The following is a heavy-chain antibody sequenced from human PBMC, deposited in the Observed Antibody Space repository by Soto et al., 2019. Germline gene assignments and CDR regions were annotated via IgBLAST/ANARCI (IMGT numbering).Heavy chain of an antibody. CDR2: INPKSGGT. D-gene: IGHD2-8*01. Sequence: XSVKVSCKASGYSFTDYHIHWVRQAPGQGLEWLGRINPKSGGTSTAQKFQGWVTMTTDTSISTASMELTRLTSDDTAIYYCARGDSTDCSNGVCSFFYNHDMDVWGQGTTVTVSS. CDR3: ARGDSTDCSNGVCSFFYNHDMDV. J-gene: IGHJ6*02. V-gene: IGHV1-2*04. CDR1: GYSFTDYH.